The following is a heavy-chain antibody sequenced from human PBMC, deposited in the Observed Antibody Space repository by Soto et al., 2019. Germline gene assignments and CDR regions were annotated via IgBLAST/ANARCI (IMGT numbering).Heavy chain of an antibody. CDR3: ARSPSLVGATVFDY. CDR1: GGSIGSSSYY. J-gene: IGHJ4*02. Sequence: SETLSLTCTVSGGSIGSSSYYWGWIRQPPGKGLEWIGSIYYSGSTYYNPSLKSRVTISVDTSKNQFSLKLSSVTAADTAVYYCARSPSLVGATVFDYWGQGTLVTVSS. CDR2: IYYSGST. V-gene: IGHV4-39*01. D-gene: IGHD1-26*01.